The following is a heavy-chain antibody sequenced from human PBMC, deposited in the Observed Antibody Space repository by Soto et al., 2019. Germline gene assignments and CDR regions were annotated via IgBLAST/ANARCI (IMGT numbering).Heavy chain of an antibody. CDR2: MNPNSGGT. CDR1: GYTFSGYF. D-gene: IGHD6-13*01. J-gene: IGHJ4*02. Sequence: QVQLVQSGADVKKPGASVKVSCKTSGYTFSGYFMHWLRQAPGQGLEWMGWMNPNSGGTDYAQNFPGRVSMTWDTSISTAYMELSRLRSDDTAIYYCARGYYSSSWRVFDYWGQGTLVNVSS. V-gene: IGHV1-2*02. CDR3: ARGYYSSSWRVFDY.